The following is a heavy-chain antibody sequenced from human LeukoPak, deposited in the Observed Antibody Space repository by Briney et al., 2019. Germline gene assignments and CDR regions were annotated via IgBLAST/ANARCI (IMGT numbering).Heavy chain of an antibody. CDR3: ARGLFDIVTGYCHGWFDS. J-gene: IGHJ5*01. CDR2: IYYSGST. D-gene: IGHD3-9*01. Sequence: SETLSLTCTVSGGSVSSGGYYWSWIRQPPGKGLEWIGYIYYSGSTNYNPSLKSRVTISVDTSKNQFSLKLTSVTDVDTAVYLCARGLFDIVTGYCHGWFDSWGQGTLVTVSS. CDR1: GGSVSSGGYY. V-gene: IGHV4-61*08.